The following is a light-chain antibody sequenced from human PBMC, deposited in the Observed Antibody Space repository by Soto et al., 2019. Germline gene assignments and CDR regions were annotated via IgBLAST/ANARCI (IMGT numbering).Light chain of an antibody. V-gene: IGKV3-20*01. Sequence: EIVLTQSPGSLSLSPGDRATLSCRASQSVNSKSLAWYHQKPAQPPRLLIYGSSSRAIGIPDRFRGSGSGTDITLTISRLEPEDFAVYYCQQHGSSVTFGQGTKVEV. CDR2: GSS. J-gene: IGKJ1*01. CDR1: QSVNSKS. CDR3: QQHGSSVT.